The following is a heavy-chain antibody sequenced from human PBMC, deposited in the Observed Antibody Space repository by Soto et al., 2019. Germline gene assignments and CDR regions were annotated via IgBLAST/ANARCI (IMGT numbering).Heavy chain of an antibody. D-gene: IGHD3-10*01. J-gene: IGHJ4*02. CDR1: GDSFKYYY. CDR3: VSYDRQSGRYSLDY. V-gene: IGHV4-59*01. CDR2: VYYDGST. Sequence: SETLSLTCTVSGDSFKYYYWSWIRQPPGKGLEWIGFVYYDGSTKYNPSLESRVTMSIDTSKSQFSLKLSSVIAADTAVYYCVSYDRQSGRYSLDYWGQGTLVTVSS.